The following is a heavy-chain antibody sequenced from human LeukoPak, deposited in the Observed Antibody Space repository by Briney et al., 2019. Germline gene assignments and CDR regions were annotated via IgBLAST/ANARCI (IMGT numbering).Heavy chain of an antibody. J-gene: IGHJ4*02. Sequence: GGSLRLSCVASGFTFDDSDMSWVRQVPGKGLEWVSYINCSGRSTDYTDSVRGRFTISRDNAKNSLYLQMSGLRAEDTALYYCARHSPYYGTGSYYNCLDQWGQEPQVTVSS. CDR3: ARHSPYYGTGSYYNCLDQ. V-gene: IGHV3-20*04. CDR1: GFTFDDSD. CDR2: INCSGRST. D-gene: IGHD3-10*01.